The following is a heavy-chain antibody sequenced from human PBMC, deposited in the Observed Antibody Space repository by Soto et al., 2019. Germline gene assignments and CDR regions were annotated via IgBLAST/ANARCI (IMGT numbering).Heavy chain of an antibody. CDR3: ARGYFVSGGISYYYMDV. CDR1: GDSVSSDSAV. V-gene: IGHV6-1*01. J-gene: IGHJ6*03. CDR2: TYYRSKWYN. Sequence: SPTLSLTCAISGDSVSSDSAVWNWIRQSPSRGLEWLGRTYYRSKWYNNYAVSVKSRITIDPDTSKNQFSLQLNSVTPEDTAVYYCARGYFVSGGISYYYMDVWGKGTTVTVSS. D-gene: IGHD3-10*01.